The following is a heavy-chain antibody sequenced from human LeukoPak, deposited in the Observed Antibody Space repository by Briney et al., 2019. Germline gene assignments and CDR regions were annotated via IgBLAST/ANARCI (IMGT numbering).Heavy chain of an antibody. CDR3: ARDLITIFGVVITRYGMDV. D-gene: IGHD3-3*01. V-gene: IGHV1-18*01. Sequence: ASVKVSCKASGYTFTSYGISWVRQAPGQGLEWMGWISAYNGNTNYAQKLQGRVTMTTDTSTSTAYMELRSLRSDDRAVCYCARDLITIFGVVITRYGMDVWGQGTTVTVSS. CDR1: GYTFTSYG. J-gene: IGHJ6*02. CDR2: ISAYNGNT.